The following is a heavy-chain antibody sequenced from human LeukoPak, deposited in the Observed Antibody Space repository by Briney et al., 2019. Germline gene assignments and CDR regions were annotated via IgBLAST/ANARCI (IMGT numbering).Heavy chain of an antibody. CDR3: AREGYYDSSGYPTFDY. D-gene: IGHD3-22*01. Sequence: PSETLSLTCTVSGGSISSYYWSWIRQPPGKGLEWIGYIYYSGSTNYNPSLKSRVTISVDTSKNQFSLKLSSVTAADTAVYYCAREGYYDSSGYPTFDYWGQRTLVTVSS. V-gene: IGHV4-59*01. CDR2: IYYSGST. CDR1: GGSISSYY. J-gene: IGHJ4*02.